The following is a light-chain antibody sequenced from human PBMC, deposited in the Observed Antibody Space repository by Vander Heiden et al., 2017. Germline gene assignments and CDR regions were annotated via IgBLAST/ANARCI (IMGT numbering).Light chain of an antibody. J-gene: IGLJ3*02. V-gene: IGLV1-44*01. CDR3: AAWDDSLNGWV. CDR1: SSNIGSNT. CDR2: NNN. Sequence: QSVLTQPPSASGTPGQRVTISCSGSSSNIGSNTVNWYQQLPGTAPKPLIYNNNQRPSGVPDRFSGSKSGTSASLAISGLQSEAEADYYCAAWDDSLNGWVFGGGTKLTVL.